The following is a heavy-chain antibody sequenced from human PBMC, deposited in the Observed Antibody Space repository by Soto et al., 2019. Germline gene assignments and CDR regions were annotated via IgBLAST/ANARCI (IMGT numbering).Heavy chain of an antibody. Sequence: GGSLRLSCAASGFTFRSFTVNWVRQAPGKGLEWVSTISSNSAYIYYTDALRGRFTISRDNAKNSLHLQMNSLRAEDTAVYYCTRDASRDSSARGWFDPWGPGTLVP. CDR2: ISSNSAYI. D-gene: IGHD6-13*01. V-gene: IGHV3-21*01. J-gene: IGHJ5*02. CDR1: GFTFRSFT. CDR3: TRDASRDSSARGWFDP.